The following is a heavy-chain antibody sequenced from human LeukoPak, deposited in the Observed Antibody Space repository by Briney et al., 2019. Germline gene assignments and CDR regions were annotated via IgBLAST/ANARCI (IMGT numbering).Heavy chain of an antibody. CDR2: IRPTDGST. V-gene: IGHV1-46*01. Sequence: ASVKVSCKPSGYTFINHYIHWVRQAPGQGLEWMGVIRPTDGSTSYAQNFQGRLSMTSDTSTSTAYMELSSLRSEDTAIYYCTRTINFWFDPWGQGTPVSVSS. CDR1: GYTFINHY. D-gene: IGHD3-9*01. J-gene: IGHJ5*02. CDR3: TRTINFWFDP.